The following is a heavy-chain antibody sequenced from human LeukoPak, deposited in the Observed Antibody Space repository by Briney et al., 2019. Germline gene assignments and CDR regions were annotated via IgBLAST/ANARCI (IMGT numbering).Heavy chain of an antibody. V-gene: IGHV3-48*01. D-gene: IGHD4-17*01. CDR3: ARDAGMTTVTTGNYYYYYGMDV. J-gene: IGHJ6*02. Sequence: PGGSLRLSCAASGFTFSSYSMNWVRQAPGKGLEWVSYINCSRSTKYYADAVKGRFTISRANAKNSLYLQMKSLRAEDTAVYYCARDAGMTTVTTGNYYYYYGMDVWGQGTTVTVSS. CDR2: INCSRSTK. CDR1: GFTFSSYS.